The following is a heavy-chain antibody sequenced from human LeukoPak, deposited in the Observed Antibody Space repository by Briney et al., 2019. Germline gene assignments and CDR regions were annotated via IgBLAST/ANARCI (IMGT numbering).Heavy chain of an antibody. CDR1: GGSISSGSYY. V-gene: IGHV4-39*07. D-gene: IGHD4-17*01. CDR2: IYYSGST. CDR3: ARDSGPYGDYIDY. Sequence: SETLSLTCTVSGGSISSGSYYWGWIRQPPGKGLEWIGSIYYSGSTYYNPSLKSRVTISLDTSKNQFSLKLSSVTAADTAVYYCARDSGPYGDYIDYWGQGTLVTVSS. J-gene: IGHJ4*02.